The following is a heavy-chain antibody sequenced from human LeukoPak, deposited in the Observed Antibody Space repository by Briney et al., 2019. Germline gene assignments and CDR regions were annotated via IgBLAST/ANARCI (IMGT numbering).Heavy chain of an antibody. CDR2: ISGSGDKT. J-gene: IGHJ4*02. D-gene: IGHD3-22*01. Sequence: GVSGISGSGDKTYSVDSVKARFTNSRDNSKNTLLVQMNSLRAKDTAVYYCAKGEAPYYYDSSGDFVYFDYWGQGTLVTVSS. CDR3: AKGEAPYYYDSSGDFVYFDY. V-gene: IGHV3-23*01.